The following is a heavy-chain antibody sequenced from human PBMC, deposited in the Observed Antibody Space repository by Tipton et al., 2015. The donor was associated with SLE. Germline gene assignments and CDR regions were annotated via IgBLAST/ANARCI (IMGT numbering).Heavy chain of an antibody. CDR1: GGSTSSYY. J-gene: IGHJ3*02. Sequence: LRLSCTVSGGSTSSYYWSWIRQPPGKGLEWIGYIYYSGSTNYNPSLKSRVTISVDTSKNQFSLKLSSVTAADTAVYYCARRLWAFDIWGQGTMVTVSS. V-gene: IGHV4-59*08. CDR2: IYYSGST. CDR3: ARRLWAFDI. D-gene: IGHD2-21*01.